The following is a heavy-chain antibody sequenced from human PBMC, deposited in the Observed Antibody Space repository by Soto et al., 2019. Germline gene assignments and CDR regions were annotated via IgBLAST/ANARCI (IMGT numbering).Heavy chain of an antibody. CDR3: ARRDSHGYFRYFDN. J-gene: IGHJ4*02. D-gene: IGHD4-17*01. V-gene: IGHV1-69*06. CDR2: TNGNLGTG. Sequence: QVQLVQSGAEVKKPGSSVKVSCKASGGTFSSYPISWVRQAPGQGLEWMGGTNGNLGTGNYAQKFRGRLTITTDISTTTVYMELSSLTSEDTAVYYCARRDSHGYFRYFDNWGQVTLVTVS. CDR1: GGTFSSYP.